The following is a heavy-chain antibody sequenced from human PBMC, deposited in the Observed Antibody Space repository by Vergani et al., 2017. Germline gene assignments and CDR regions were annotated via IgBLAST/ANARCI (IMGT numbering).Heavy chain of an antibody. CDR2: INPGGGST. Sequence: QVQLVQSGAEVKKPGASVKVSCKASGYTFTSYFIHWVRQAPGQGLEWLGIINPGGGSTSYAHKLQGRATMTRDTSTSTVYMELTNLRSKDRAVYYWAGGRSSSWYTASLWWSQGTLFTVSS. J-gene: IGHJ4*02. V-gene: IGHV1-46*04. D-gene: IGHD6-13*01. CDR3: AGGRSSSWYTASLW. CDR1: GYTFTSYF.